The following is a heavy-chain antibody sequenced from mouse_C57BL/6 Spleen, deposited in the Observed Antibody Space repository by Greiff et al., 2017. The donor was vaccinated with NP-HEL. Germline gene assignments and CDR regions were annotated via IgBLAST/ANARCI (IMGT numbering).Heavy chain of an antibody. CDR2: INPNNGGT. CDR3: ARLSNWDSIDY. CDR1: GYTFTDYY. J-gene: IGHJ4*01. V-gene: IGHV1-26*01. Sequence: EVQLQQSGPELVKPGASVKISCKASGYTFTDYYMNWVKQSHGKSLEWIGDINPNNGGTSYNQKFKGKATLTVDKSSSTAYMELRSLTSEDSAVYYCARLSNWDSIDYWGQGTSVTVSS. D-gene: IGHD4-1*01.